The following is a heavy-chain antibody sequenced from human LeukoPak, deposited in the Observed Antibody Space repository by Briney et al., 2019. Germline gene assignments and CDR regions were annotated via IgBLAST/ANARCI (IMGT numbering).Heavy chain of an antibody. J-gene: IGHJ4*02. CDR3: ARGRGLTMVRGIIDY. V-gene: IGHV4-34*01. CDR2: INHSGST. D-gene: IGHD3-10*01. CDR1: GGSFSGYY. Sequence: PSETLSLTCAVYGGSFSGYYWSWIRQPPGKGLEWIGEINHSGSTNYNPSLKSRVTISVDTSKNQFSLKLSSVTAADTAVYYCARGRGLTMVRGIIDYWGQGTLVTVSS.